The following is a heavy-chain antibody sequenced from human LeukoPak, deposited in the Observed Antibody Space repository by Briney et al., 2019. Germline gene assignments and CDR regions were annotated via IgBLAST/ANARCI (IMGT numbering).Heavy chain of an antibody. D-gene: IGHD1-26*01. CDR3: AKDRTGIVGAIVY. V-gene: IGHV3-23*01. Sequence: PGGSLRLSCAASGFTFSTYTMNWVRQAPGKGLEWVSGIYGSGGASFYADSVKGRFTISRDNSQNTVFLQMDSLRDEDTALYYCAKDRTGIVGAIVYWGLGTLVTVSS. CDR1: GFTFSTYT. CDR2: IYGSGGAS. J-gene: IGHJ4*02.